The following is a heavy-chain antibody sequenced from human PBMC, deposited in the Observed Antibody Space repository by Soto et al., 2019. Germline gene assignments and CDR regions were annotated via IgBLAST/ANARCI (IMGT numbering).Heavy chain of an antibody. Sequence: QVQLVESGGGVVQPGRSLRLSCAASGFTFSSYGIHWVRQAPGKGLEWVAVIWYDGSNKYYADSVKGRFTISRDNSKNTLYLQMNSLRAEDTAVYYCARDRAVAGTRPGAFDIWGQGTMVTVSS. CDR2: IWYDGSNK. V-gene: IGHV3-33*01. J-gene: IGHJ3*02. D-gene: IGHD6-19*01. CDR1: GFTFSSYG. CDR3: ARDRAVAGTRPGAFDI.